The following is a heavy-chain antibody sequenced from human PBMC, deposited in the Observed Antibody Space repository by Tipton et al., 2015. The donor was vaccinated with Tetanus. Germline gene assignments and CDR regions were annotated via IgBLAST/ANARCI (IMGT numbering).Heavy chain of an antibody. D-gene: IGHD5-24*01. CDR3: ARTTRRWLHPDY. CDR2: IFYNGRT. CDR1: GDSMTDFY. Sequence: TLSLTCNVSGDSMTDFYRSWIRQPPGKGLEWIAYIFYNGRTQSNPSLKSRVSISVDTAKNQFSLQLKSVTAADTAIYYCARTTRRWLHPDYWGPGTLVTVSS. J-gene: IGHJ4*02. V-gene: IGHV4-59*01.